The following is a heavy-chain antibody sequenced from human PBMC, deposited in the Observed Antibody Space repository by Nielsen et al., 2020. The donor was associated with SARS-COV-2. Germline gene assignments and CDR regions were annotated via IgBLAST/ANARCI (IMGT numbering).Heavy chain of an antibody. V-gene: IGHV4-31*03. J-gene: IGHJ6*03. CDR1: GGSISSGGYY. Sequence: SETLSLTCTVSGGSISSGGYYWSWIRQHPGKGLEWIGYIYYSGSTYYNPSLKSRVTISVDTSKNQFSLKLSSVTAADTAVYYCAREVSTRRMYYYYYMDVWGKGTTVTVSS. CDR3: AREVSTRRMYYYYYMDV. CDR2: IYYSGST. D-gene: IGHD5/OR15-5a*01.